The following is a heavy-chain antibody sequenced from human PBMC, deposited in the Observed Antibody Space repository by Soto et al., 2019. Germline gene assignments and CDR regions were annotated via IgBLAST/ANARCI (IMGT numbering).Heavy chain of an antibody. Sequence: EVQLLESGGGLVQPGGSLRLSCVASGFTFSRYVMSWVRQAPGKGLEWVSTINSNGDSTYYADSVKGRFTISRDNSKISLYLQMKSLRAEDTAVYYCARVPDLDYCSRTSCLHYFDYWGQGALVTVSS. CDR2: INSNGDST. V-gene: IGHV3-23*01. J-gene: IGHJ4*02. D-gene: IGHD2-2*01. CDR3: ARVPDLDYCSRTSCLHYFDY. CDR1: GFTFSRYV.